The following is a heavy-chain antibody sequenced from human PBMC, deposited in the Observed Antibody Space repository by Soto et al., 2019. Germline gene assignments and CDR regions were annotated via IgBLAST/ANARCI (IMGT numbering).Heavy chain of an antibody. CDR2: INPNSGGT. CDR1: GYTFTGYY. Sequence: ASVKVSCKASGYTFTGYYMHWVRQAPGQGLEWMGWINPNSGGTNYAQKFQGWVTMTRDTSISTAYMELNSLRAEDTALYYCARANPGYSSSWYYGSPPYYYGMDVWGQGTTVTVSS. D-gene: IGHD6-13*01. CDR3: ARANPGYSSSWYYGSPPYYYGMDV. V-gene: IGHV1-2*04. J-gene: IGHJ6*02.